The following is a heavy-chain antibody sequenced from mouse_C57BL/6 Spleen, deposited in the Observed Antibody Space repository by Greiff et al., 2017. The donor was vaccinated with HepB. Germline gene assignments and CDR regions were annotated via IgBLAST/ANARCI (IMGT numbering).Heavy chain of an antibody. J-gene: IGHJ1*03. CDR3: AREGPYYYGSSRYFDV. V-gene: IGHV5-16*01. CDR2: INYDGSST. D-gene: IGHD1-1*01. CDR1: GFTFSDYY. Sequence: EVHLVESEGGLVQPGSSMKLSCTASGFTFSDYYMAWVRQVPEKGLEWVANINYDGSSTYYLDSLKSRFIISRDNAKNILYLQMSSLKSEDTATYYCAREGPYYYGSSRYFDVWGTGTTVTVSS.